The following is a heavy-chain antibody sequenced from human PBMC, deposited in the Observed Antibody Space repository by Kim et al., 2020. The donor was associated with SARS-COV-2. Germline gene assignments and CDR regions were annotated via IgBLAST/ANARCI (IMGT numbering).Heavy chain of an antibody. D-gene: IGHD3-9*01. Sequence: GRFTISRDDSKNTLYLQMNSLKTEDTAVYYCTTEMGEYYDILTGYYGFDYWGQGTLVTVSS. CDR3: TTEMGEYYDILTGYYGFDY. J-gene: IGHJ4*02. V-gene: IGHV3-15*01.